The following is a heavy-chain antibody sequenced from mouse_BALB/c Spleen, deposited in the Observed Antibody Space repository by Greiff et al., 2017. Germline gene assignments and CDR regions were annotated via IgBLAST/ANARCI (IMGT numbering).Heavy chain of an antibody. D-gene: IGHD2-4*01. CDR1: GYPFSSYW. CDR3: AREGMTTTEGVYAMDY. V-gene: IGHV1-9*01. J-gene: IGHJ4*01. CDR2: ILPGSGST. Sequence: VQLQQSGAELMKPGASAKISCMATGYPFSSYWIEWVKQRPGHGLEWIGEILPGSGSTNYNEKFKGKATFTADTSSNTAYMQLSSLTSEDSAVYKCAREGMTTTEGVYAMDYRGQGPSVTVS.